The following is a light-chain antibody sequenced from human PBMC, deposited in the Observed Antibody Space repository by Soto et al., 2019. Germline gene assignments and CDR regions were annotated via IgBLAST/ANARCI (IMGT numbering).Light chain of an antibody. V-gene: IGLV2-8*01. CDR2: EVN. J-gene: IGLJ2*01. CDR1: SSDVGAYKY. CDR3: SSYAGSNNNVV. Sequence: QSVLTQPPSASGSPGQSVTISCTGTSSDVGAYKYVSWYQQHPGKAPKLMIHEVNKRPSGVPDRFSGSKSGNTASLTVSGLQADDEADYYCSSYAGSNNNVVFGGGTKVTVL.